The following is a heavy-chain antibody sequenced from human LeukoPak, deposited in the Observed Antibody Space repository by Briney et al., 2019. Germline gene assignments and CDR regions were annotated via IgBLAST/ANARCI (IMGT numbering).Heavy chain of an antibody. V-gene: IGHV3-33*01. J-gene: IGHJ6*02. Sequence: PGGSLRLSCAASGFTFSRYGMHWVRQAPGRGLEWVALIWYDGSNKYYGDSVKGRFTISRDNSNNTLYLQMNSLTAEDTAVYYCVGGYYYDKSGRFYQYNLDVWGQGTTVTVSS. CDR1: GFTFSRYG. CDR3: VGGYYYDKSGRFYQYNLDV. CDR2: IWYDGSNK. D-gene: IGHD3-22*01.